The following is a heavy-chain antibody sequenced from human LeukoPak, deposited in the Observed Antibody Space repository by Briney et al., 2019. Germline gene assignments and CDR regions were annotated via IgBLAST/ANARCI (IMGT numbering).Heavy chain of an antibody. J-gene: IGHJ5*02. CDR2: ISGYNGNT. CDR1: GYIFTSYG. CDR3: ARDINGYYYDSHGYYPTDL. Sequence: GASVKVSCKASGYIFTSYGISWVRQAPGQGLEWMGWISGYNGNTNYPQRLQGRGTMTTDTSTTTAYMELRSLRSDDTAVYYCARDINGYYYDSHGYYPTDLWGQGTLVTVSS. V-gene: IGHV1-18*01. D-gene: IGHD3-22*01.